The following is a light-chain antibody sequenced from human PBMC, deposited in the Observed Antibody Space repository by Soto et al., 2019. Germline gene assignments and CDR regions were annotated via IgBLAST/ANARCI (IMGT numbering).Light chain of an antibody. J-gene: IGKJ2*01. Sequence: DIQMTQSPSALSASVGDRVTITCRASQSISSWLAWYQQKPGKAPKLLIYDASSLESRVPSRFSGSRSGTEFTLTISGLRPDDFATYYCQHYNTYSYTFGQSTKLEIK. CDR1: QSISSW. CDR2: DAS. V-gene: IGKV1-5*01. CDR3: QHYNTYSYT.